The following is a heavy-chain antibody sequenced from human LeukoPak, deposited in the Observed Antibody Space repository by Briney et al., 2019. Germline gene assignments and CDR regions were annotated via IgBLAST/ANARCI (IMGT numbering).Heavy chain of an antibody. D-gene: IGHD4-17*01. Sequence: PSETLSLTCSVSGGSITTHYWSWIRQPPGKGLEWIGYVHHTDSPNFNPSLKSRVTISLDTSKNQFSLKLSSVTAADTAVYYCARRENDYGDYYFDYWGQGTLVTVSS. J-gene: IGHJ4*02. V-gene: IGHV4-59*08. CDR2: VHHTDSP. CDR3: ARRENDYGDYYFDY. CDR1: GGSITTHY.